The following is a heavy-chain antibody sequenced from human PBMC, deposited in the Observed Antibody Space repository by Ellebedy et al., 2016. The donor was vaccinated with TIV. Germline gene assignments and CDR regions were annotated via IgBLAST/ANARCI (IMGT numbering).Heavy chain of an antibody. CDR2: ISAYNGNT. D-gene: IGHD3-16*01. CDR3: AREKPLGSGHNWFDP. CDR1: GYTFTSYG. Sequence: ASVKVSCKASGYTFTSYGISWVRQAPGQGLEWMGWISAYNGNTNYAQKLQGRVTMTTDTSTSTAYMELRSLRSDDTAVYYCAREKPLGSGHNWFDPWGQGTLVTVSS. J-gene: IGHJ5*02. V-gene: IGHV1-18*01.